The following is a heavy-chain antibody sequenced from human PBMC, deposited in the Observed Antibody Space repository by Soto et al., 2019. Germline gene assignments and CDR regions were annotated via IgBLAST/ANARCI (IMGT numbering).Heavy chain of an antibody. V-gene: IGHV3-49*03. CDR2: IRSKAYGGTT. D-gene: IGHD2-2*01. CDR1: GFTFGDYA. Sequence: GGSLRLSCTASGFTFGDYAMSWFRQAPGKGLEWVGFIRSKAYGGTTEYAVSVKGRFTISRDDSKSIAYLQMNSLRTEDTAVYYCTRVGSCSSTSCYEYYFDYWGQGTLVTVSS. CDR3: TRVGSCSSTSCYEYYFDY. J-gene: IGHJ4*02.